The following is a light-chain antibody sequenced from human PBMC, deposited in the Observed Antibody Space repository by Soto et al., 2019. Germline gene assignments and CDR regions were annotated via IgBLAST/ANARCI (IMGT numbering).Light chain of an antibody. CDR2: EGS. CDR1: SSDVGSYNL. J-gene: IGLJ1*01. CDR3: CSYAGSREYV. Sequence: QSVLTQPASVSGSPGQSITISCTGTSSDVGSYNLVSWYQQHPGKAPKLMIYEGSKRPSGVSNRFSGSKSGNTASLTISGLQAEDEADYYCCSYAGSREYVFGTGTKLTVL. V-gene: IGLV2-23*01.